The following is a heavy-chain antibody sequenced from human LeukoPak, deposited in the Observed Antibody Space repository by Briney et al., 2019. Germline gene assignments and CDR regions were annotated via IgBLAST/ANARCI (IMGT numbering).Heavy chain of an antibody. CDR1: GYSITSAYY. CDR3: ARVVAAAGNNWFDP. V-gene: IGHV4-38-2*02. J-gene: IGHJ5*02. D-gene: IGHD6-13*01. CDR2: FFLKGST. Sequence: SETLSLTCTVSGYSITSAYYWGWIRQPPGKGLEWIGSFFLKGSTYYNPSLKSRVSIPIDTSKNHFSLKLSSMTAADTAVYYCARVVAAAGNNWFDPWGQGTLVTVSS.